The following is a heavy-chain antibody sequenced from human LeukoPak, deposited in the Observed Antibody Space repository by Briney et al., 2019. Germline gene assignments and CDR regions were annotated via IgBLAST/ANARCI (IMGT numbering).Heavy chain of an antibody. CDR2: ISGSGGST. CDR1: GFTFSTYG. V-gene: IGHV3-23*01. J-gene: IGHJ4*02. D-gene: IGHD6-13*01. CDR3: AKTGGIAAAH. Sequence: GGTLRLSCAASGFTFSTYGMTWVRQAPGKGLEWVSAISGSGGSTYYADSVKGRFTISRDNSKNTLYLQMNSLRAEDTALYYCAKTGGIAAAHWGQGTLVTVSS.